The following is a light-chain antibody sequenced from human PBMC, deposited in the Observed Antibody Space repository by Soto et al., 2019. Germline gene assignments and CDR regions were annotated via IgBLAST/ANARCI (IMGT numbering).Light chain of an antibody. J-gene: IGLJ1*01. V-gene: IGLV2-8*01. CDR3: SSYAGSSNV. CDR2: EVN. CDR1: SSDVGGYNY. Sequence: QSDLTQPPSAAGSPGQSVAISCTGTSSDVGGYNYVSWYQHHPGKAPKLMIYEVNKRPSGVPDRFSGSKSGNTASLTVSGLQAEDEADYYCSSYAGSSNVFGTGTKLTVL.